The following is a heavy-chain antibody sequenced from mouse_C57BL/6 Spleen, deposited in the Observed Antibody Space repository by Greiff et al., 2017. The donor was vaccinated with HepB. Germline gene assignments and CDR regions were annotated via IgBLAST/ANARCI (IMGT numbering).Heavy chain of an antibody. D-gene: IGHD2-5*01. J-gene: IGHJ4*01. CDR2: INPNYGTT. Sequence: EVQVVESGPELVKPGASVKISCKASGYSFTDYNMNWVKQSNGKSLEWIGVINPNYGTTSYNQKFKGKATLTVDQSSSTAYMQLNSLTSEDSAVYYCARRDSNYPYYYAMDYWGQGTSVTVSS. V-gene: IGHV1-39*01. CDR1: GYSFTDYN. CDR3: ARRDSNYPYYYAMDY.